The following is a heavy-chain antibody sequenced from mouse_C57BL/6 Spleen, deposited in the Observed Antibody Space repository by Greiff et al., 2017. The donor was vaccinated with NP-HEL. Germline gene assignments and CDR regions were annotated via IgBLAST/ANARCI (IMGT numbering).Heavy chain of an antibody. V-gene: IGHV5-16*01. D-gene: IGHD1-1*01. J-gene: IGHJ1*03. CDR3: ARDQDYYGSSYNFDV. Sequence: EVKLVESEGGLVQPGSSMKLSCTASGFTFSDYYMAWVRQVPEKGLEWVANINYDGSSTYYLDSLKSRFIISRDNAKNILYLQMSSLKSEDTATYYCARDQDYYGSSYNFDVWGTGTTVTVSS. CDR1: GFTFSDYY. CDR2: INYDGSST.